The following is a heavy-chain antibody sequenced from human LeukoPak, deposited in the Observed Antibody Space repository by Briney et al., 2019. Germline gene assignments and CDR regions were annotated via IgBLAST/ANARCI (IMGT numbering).Heavy chain of an antibody. CDR1: GGSISSSSYY. V-gene: IGHV4-39*01. D-gene: IGHD3-3*01. CDR2: IYYSGST. J-gene: IGHJ4*02. Sequence: SETLSLTCTVSGGSISSSSYYWDWIRQPPGKGLEWIGSIYYSGSTYYNPSLKSRVTISVDTSKNQFSLKLSSVTAADTAVYYCARLSGYYDFWSGLGPFDYWGQGTLVTVSS. CDR3: ARLSGYYDFWSGLGPFDY.